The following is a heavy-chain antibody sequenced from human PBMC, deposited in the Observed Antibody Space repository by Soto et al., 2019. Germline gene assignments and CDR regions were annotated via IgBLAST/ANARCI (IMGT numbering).Heavy chain of an antibody. CDR1: GYTFTNYW. D-gene: IGHD1-26*01. CDR2: IYPGDSDT. J-gene: IGHJ6*02. CDR3: AAATFYYGMDV. V-gene: IGHV5-51*01. Sequence: ESLKISCKGSGYTFTNYWIGWVRQMPGKGLEWMGIIYPGDSDTKYNPSFQGQVTISADKSINTRYLQWSSLKASDTAIYYCAAATFYYGMDVLSQRATVTVSS.